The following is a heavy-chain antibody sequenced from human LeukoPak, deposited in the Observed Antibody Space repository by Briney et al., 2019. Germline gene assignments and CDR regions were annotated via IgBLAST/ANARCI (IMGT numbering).Heavy chain of an antibody. V-gene: IGHV4-34*01. CDR2: INHSGST. CDR3: ARGGGYCSSTSCYSDFDY. CDR1: GISFSGYY. J-gene: IGHJ4*02. Sequence: PSETLSLTCAVYGISFSGYYWSWIRQSPGKGLEWIGEINHSGSTNYNPSLKSRITISVDTSKNQFSLRLTSVTAADTAVYYCARGGGYCSSTSCYSDFDYWGQGTLVTVSS. D-gene: IGHD2-2*01.